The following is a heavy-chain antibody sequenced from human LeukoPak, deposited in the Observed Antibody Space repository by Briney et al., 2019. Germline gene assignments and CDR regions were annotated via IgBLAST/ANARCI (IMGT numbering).Heavy chain of an antibody. D-gene: IGHD2-8*02. V-gene: IGHV3-23*01. CDR1: GLTLSNYA. CDR3: AKRGGVVRVFLVGFHREAYYFDS. Sequence: PGGSLRLSCAVSGLTLSNYAMSWVRQAPGKGLEWVAGLSGSAGGTTYADSVKGRFTISRDNSKNTLFLQMDRLRAEDTAVYFCAKRGGVVRVFLVGFHREAYYFDSWGQGAQVTVSS. CDR2: LSGSAGGT. J-gene: IGHJ4*02.